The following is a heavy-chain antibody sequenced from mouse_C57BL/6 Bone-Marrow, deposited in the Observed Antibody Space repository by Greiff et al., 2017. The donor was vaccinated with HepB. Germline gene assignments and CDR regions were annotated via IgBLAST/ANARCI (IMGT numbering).Heavy chain of an antibody. D-gene: IGHD1-1*01. CDR2: IYPGGGYT. V-gene: IGHV1-63*01. CDR3: ARGSYYGSSSAWFAY. CDR1: GYTFTNYW. Sequence: VQLQQSGAELVRPGTSVKMSCKASGYTFTNYWIGWAKQRPGHGLEWIGDIYPGGGYTNYNDKFKGKATLTADKSSSTAYMQFSSLTSEDSAIYYCARGSYYGSSSAWFAYWGQGTLVTVSA. J-gene: IGHJ3*01.